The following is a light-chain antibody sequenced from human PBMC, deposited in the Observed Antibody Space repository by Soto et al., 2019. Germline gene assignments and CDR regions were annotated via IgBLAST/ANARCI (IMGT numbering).Light chain of an antibody. CDR2: DAS. CDR1: QSITSW. CDR3: QQYNSHDDIA. J-gene: IGKJ4*01. V-gene: IGKV1-5*01. Sequence: DSQITQSPSTLSASVGDRVTITCRASQSITSWLAWYQQKPGKAPNLLIYDASSLQSGVPSRFSGSGSGTEFTLPISSLQPDDSATYYCQQYNSHDDIAFGRGTKVEIK.